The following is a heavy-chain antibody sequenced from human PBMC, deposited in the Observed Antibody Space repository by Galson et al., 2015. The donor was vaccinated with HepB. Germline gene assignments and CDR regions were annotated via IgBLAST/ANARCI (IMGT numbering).Heavy chain of an antibody. J-gene: IGHJ4*02. Sequence: SLRLSCAASGFTFTDYWMSWVRQAPGKGLEWVANIKQDGTEAYYVDSVRGRFTISRDNAQNSLYLQLNNVRAEDTAMYYCARDLAAADNYWGQGTLVTVSS. CDR3: ARDLAAADNY. CDR1: GFTFTDYW. CDR2: IKQDGTEA. V-gene: IGHV3-7*01. D-gene: IGHD6-13*01.